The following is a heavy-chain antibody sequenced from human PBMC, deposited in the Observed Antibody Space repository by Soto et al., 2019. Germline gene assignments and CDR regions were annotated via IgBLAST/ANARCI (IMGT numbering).Heavy chain of an antibody. V-gene: IGHV3-23*01. CDR3: ATARHCSSDACPAAE. Sequence: EVQLLESGGGLVQPGGSLRLSCAASGFTFSTSGMLWVHQPPGEGLEWVSAIGPNPANTKYTDSVKGRFTISRDNSKNTVFLQMSTLRAEDTALYYCATARHCSSDACPAAEWGQGTLFTVSS. J-gene: IGHJ4*02. CDR2: IGPNPANT. CDR1: GFTFSTSG. D-gene: IGHD2-2*01.